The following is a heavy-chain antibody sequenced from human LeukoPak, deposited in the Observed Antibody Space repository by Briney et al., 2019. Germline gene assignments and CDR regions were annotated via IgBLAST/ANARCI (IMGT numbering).Heavy chain of an antibody. Sequence: SVKVSCKASGGTFSSYAISWVRQAPGQGLEWMGRIIPIFGTANYAQKFQGRVTFTREESTSRAYMELSSLRSEDTAVYYCARGIGYSDGLFDYWGQGTLVTVSS. J-gene: IGHJ4*02. CDR1: GGTFSSYA. CDR2: IIPIFGTA. D-gene: IGHD5-18*01. V-gene: IGHV1-69*05. CDR3: ARGIGYSDGLFDY.